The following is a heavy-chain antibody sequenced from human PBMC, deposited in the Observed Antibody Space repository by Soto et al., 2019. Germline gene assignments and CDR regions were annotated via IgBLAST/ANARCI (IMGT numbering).Heavy chain of an antibody. CDR2: IYYSGST. D-gene: IGHD4-4*01. CDR1: GGPVSSGSYY. J-gene: IGHJ5*02. V-gene: IGHV4-61*01. Sequence: KPSETLSLTCTVSGGPVSSGSYYWSWIRQPPGKGLEWIGYIYYSGSTNYNPSLKSRVTISVDTSKNQFSLKLSSVTAADTAVYYCASGLQFGWFDPWGQGTLVTVSS. CDR3: ASGLQFGWFDP.